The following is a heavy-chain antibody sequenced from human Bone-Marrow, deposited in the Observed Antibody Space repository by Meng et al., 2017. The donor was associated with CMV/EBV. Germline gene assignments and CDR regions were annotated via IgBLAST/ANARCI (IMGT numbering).Heavy chain of an antibody. Sequence: ASVKVSCKASGHTFTSYYIHWVRQAPGQGLEYMGIINPIGGTTTYAQKFQGRVTMTRDTSTGTVYMELSSLRSEDTAVYYCARETTVTWGFDYWGQGTLVTVSS. CDR2: INPIGGTT. V-gene: IGHV1-46*01. CDR3: ARETTVTWGFDY. CDR1: GHTFTSYY. J-gene: IGHJ4*02. D-gene: IGHD4-17*01.